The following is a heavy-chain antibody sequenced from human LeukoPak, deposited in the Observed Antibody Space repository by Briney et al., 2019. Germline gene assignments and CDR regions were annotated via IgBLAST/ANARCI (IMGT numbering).Heavy chain of an antibody. D-gene: IGHD2-2*01. CDR3: ARAGSRLIEYRMDV. V-gene: IGHV3-11*06. Sequence: GGSLRLSCAASGFTFSDHYMSWIRQAPGKGLEWVSSISSSSSYISYADSLKGRFTISRDNAKNSLSLQMNSLRAEDTAVYYCARAGSRLIEYRMDVWGQGTTVTVSS. CDR1: GFTFSDHY. J-gene: IGHJ6*02. CDR2: ISSSSSYI.